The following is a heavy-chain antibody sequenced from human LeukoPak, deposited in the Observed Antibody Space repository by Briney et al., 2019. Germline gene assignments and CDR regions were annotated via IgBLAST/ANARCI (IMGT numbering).Heavy chain of an antibody. Sequence: GESLKISCKGSGYSFSNYWIGWVRQMPGKGLEWMGIIYPGDSDTRYSPSFQGQVTISADKSISTAYPQWSSLKASDTAMYYCAVSSGSSRDAFDIWGQGTMVTVSS. CDR3: AVSSGSSRDAFDI. J-gene: IGHJ3*02. V-gene: IGHV5-51*01. CDR2: IYPGDSDT. D-gene: IGHD1-26*01. CDR1: GYSFSNYW.